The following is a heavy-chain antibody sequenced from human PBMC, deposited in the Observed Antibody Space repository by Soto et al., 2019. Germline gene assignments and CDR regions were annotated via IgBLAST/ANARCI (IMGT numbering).Heavy chain of an antibody. V-gene: IGHV4-59*01. CDR2: IYYSGST. J-gene: IGHJ4*02. Sequence: SETLSLTCTVSGGSISSYYWSWIRQPPGKGLEWNGYIYYSGSTNYNPSLKSRVTISVDTSKNQFSLKLSSVTAADTAVYYCARGITGTYWGQGTLVTVSS. D-gene: IGHD1-20*01. CDR3: ARGITGTY. CDR1: GGSISSYY.